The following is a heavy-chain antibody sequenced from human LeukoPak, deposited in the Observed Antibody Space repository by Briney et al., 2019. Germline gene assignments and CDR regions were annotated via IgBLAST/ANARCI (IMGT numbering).Heavy chain of an antibody. CDR2: ISGSSHYT. CDR1: GFTFSDHY. D-gene: IGHD4-17*01. V-gene: IGHV3-11*06. J-gene: IGHJ4*02. Sequence: AGSLSLSCAAPGFTFSDHYMSWIRQAPPNGLEWVSYISGSSHYTNSADSVKGRFTISRDNAKNSLYLQMNSLRTEDTAVYYCARVTLYGESALDYWGQGTLVTVSS. CDR3: ARVTLYGESALDY.